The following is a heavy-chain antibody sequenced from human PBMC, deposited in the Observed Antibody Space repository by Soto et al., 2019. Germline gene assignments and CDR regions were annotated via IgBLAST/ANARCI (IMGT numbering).Heavy chain of an antibody. D-gene: IGHD3-10*01. CDR1: GGSISSYY. CDR3: ARGTTMVRGVIITPYGMDV. CDR2: IYYSGST. V-gene: IGHV4-59*08. J-gene: IGHJ6*02. Sequence: SETLSLTCTFSGGSISSYYWSWIRQPPGKGLEWIGYIYYSGSTNYNPSLKSRVTISVDTSKNQFSLKLSSVTTADTAVYYCARGTTMVRGVIITPYGMDVWGQGTTVTVSS.